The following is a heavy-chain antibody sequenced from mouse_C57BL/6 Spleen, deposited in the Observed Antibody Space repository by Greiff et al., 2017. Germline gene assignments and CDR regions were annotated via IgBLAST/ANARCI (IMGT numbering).Heavy chain of an antibody. CDR1: GFSFNTYA. Sequence: EVQGVESGGGLVQPKGSLKLSCAASGFSFNTYAMNWVRQAPGKGLEWVARIRSKSNNYATYYADSVKDRFTISRDDSESMLYLQMNNLKTEDTAMYYCVREAAQALAYWGQGTLVTVSA. CDR3: VREAAQALAY. J-gene: IGHJ3*01. V-gene: IGHV10-1*01. CDR2: IRSKSNNYAT. D-gene: IGHD3-2*02.